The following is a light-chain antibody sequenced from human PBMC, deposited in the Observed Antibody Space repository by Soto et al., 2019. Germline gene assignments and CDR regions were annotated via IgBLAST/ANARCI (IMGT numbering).Light chain of an antibody. J-gene: IGKJ1*01. Sequence: EIVMTQPPATLAVSPGETATLSCRASQSLSGNLAWYQQKPGQAPRLLLFRASTRATGVPARFSGSGSGTEFTLTISGLQSEDFAVYYCQQYSNWPPWTFGPGTKVDIK. CDR2: RAS. V-gene: IGKV3-15*01. CDR3: QQYSNWPPWT. CDR1: QSLSGN.